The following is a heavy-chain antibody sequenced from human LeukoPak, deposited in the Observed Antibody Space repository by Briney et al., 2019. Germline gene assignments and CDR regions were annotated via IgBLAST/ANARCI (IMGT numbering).Heavy chain of an antibody. V-gene: IGHV3-66*01. CDR1: GFTVSTNY. CDR2: IYSGGTT. CDR3: AKYRHYQLLSSSFDY. D-gene: IGHD2-2*01. J-gene: IGHJ4*02. Sequence: GGSLRLSCAASGFTVSTNYMTWVRQAPGKGLEWVSVIYSGGTTYYADSVKGRFSISRDNSKNTLYLQMNSLRAEDTAVYYCAKYRHYQLLSSSFDYWGQGALVTVSS.